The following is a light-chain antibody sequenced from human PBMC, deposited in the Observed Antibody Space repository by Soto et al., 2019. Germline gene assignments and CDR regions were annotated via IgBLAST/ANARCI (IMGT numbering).Light chain of an antibody. J-gene: IGLJ1*01. CDR1: STDVGGYNY. CDR3: GSYSSTDTPFV. Sequence: QSAPAQPSSVSGSPGQSITISSTGTSTDVGGYNYVSWYQHHSGKAPKLLIYEVTTRPSGISDRFSGSKSVNTASLTISGLQAEDESDYYCGSYSSTDTPFVFGTGTKVTVL. V-gene: IGLV2-14*01. CDR2: EVT.